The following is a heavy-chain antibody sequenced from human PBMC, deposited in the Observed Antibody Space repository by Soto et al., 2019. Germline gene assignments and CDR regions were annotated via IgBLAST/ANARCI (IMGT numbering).Heavy chain of an antibody. CDR2: IWYDGSNE. D-gene: IGHD3-10*01. CDR1: GFTFSSYG. V-gene: IGHV3-33*01. Sequence: GGSLRLSCAASGFTFSSYGMHWARQAPGKGLEWVAVIWYDGSNECYADSVKGRFTISRDNSRNTVYLQMNSLRDEDTAVYHCARGSGNRGSARYYGMDVWGQGTTVTVSS. J-gene: IGHJ6*02. CDR3: ARGSGNRGSARYYGMDV.